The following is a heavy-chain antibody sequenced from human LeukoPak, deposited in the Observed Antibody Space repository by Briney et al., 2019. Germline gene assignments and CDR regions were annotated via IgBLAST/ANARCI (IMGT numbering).Heavy chain of an antibody. CDR2: ISYDGSNK. V-gene: IGHV3-30*18. CDR1: GFTFSSYG. CDR3: AKDGRTYYDSSGYYFDY. J-gene: IGHJ4*02. D-gene: IGHD3-22*01. Sequence: GGSLRLSCAASGFTFSSYGMHWVRQAPGKGLEWVAVISYDGSNKYYADSVKGRFTISRDNSKNTLYLQMNSLRAEDTAVYYCAKDGRTYYDSSGYYFDYWGQGTLVTVSS.